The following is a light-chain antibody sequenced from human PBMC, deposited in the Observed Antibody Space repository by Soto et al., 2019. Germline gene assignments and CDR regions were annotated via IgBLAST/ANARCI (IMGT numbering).Light chain of an antibody. CDR2: DDN. CDR1: SSNIGGNS. CDR3: GSWDSSLSDYV. V-gene: IGLV1-51*01. Sequence: QSVLTQPPSVSAAPGQKVTISCSGSSSNIGGNSVSWYQQLPGPAPKLLIYDDNKRPSGIPDRFSGSKSGTSATLGITGFQTGDEADYYCGSWDSSLSDYVLRTGTKVTV. J-gene: IGLJ1*01.